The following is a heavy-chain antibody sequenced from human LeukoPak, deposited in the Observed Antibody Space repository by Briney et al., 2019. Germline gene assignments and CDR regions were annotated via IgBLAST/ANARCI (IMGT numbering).Heavy chain of an antibody. CDR3: ARVTSDSSGYYNLDY. Sequence: GGSLRLSRVASGFTFSNYGMTWVRQAPGKGLEWVSGIGSSGNTYYADSVKGRFTISRDNSKNTLYLQMDSQRAADTAVYYCARVTSDSSGYYNLDYWGQGTQVTVSS. D-gene: IGHD3-22*01. V-gene: IGHV3-23*01. CDR2: IGSSGNT. CDR1: GFTFSNYG. J-gene: IGHJ4*02.